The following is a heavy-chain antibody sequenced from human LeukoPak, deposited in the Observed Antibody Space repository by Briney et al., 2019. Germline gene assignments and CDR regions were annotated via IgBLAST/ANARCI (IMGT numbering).Heavy chain of an antibody. V-gene: IGHV4-31*03. CDR1: GGSINNGGYY. J-gene: IGHJ3*02. D-gene: IGHD3-3*01. Sequence: PSETLSLTCTVSGGSINNGGYYWSWIRQHPGKGLEWIGYIYYSGGSYYNPSLRSRVTISVDTSKNHFSLKLSSVTAADTAVYYCARRAQKSVFGVVRKFHAFDIWGQGTMVTVSS. CDR2: IYYSGGS. CDR3: ARRAQKSVFGVVRKFHAFDI.